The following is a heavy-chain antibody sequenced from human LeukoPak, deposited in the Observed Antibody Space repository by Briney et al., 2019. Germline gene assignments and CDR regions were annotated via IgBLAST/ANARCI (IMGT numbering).Heavy chain of an antibody. CDR3: ARGVPGGYDNYYYYYYMDV. CDR2: MNPNSGNT. D-gene: IGHD5-12*01. J-gene: IGHJ6*03. V-gene: IGHV1-8*01. CDR1: GYTFTSYD. Sequence: ASVKVSCKASGYTFTSYDINWVRQATGQGPEWMGWMNPNSGNTGYAQKFQGRVTMTRNTSISTAYMELSSLRSEDTAVYYRARGVPGGYDNYYYYYYMDVWGKGTTVTISS.